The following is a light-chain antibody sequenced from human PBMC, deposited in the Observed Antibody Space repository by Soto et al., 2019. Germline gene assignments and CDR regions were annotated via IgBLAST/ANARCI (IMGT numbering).Light chain of an antibody. CDR1: QSISSY. J-gene: IGKJ1*01. Sequence: DIQMTQSPSSLSASVGDRVTITCRASQSISSYLNWYQQKPGKAPKLLIYAASSLQSGVPSRFSGSGSGTEFTLTISSLQSEDFALYYCQQYHNWPTFGQGTKVDIK. CDR3: QQYHNWPT. V-gene: IGKV1-39*01. CDR2: AAS.